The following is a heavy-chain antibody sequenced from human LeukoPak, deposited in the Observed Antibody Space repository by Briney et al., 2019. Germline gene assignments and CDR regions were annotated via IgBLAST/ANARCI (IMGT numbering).Heavy chain of an antibody. CDR1: GGSISIHY. J-gene: IGHJ5*02. V-gene: IGHV4-59*11. Sequence: PPETLSLTCTVPGGSISIHYSSWIRQPPRKGLWWIGYIYSRGSNNYTPSIKSRVTISVDTSKNQFSLKLSSVTAADTAVYYCARDRVDFWSGYSLSWFDPWGQGTLVTVSS. D-gene: IGHD3-3*01. CDR2: IYSRGSN. CDR3: ARDRVDFWSGYSLSWFDP.